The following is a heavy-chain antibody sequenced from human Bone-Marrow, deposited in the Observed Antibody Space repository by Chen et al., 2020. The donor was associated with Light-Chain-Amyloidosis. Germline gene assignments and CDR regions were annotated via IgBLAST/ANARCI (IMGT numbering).Heavy chain of an antibody. CDR3: ARDRGRFSYNRGGLDS. D-gene: IGHD3-10*01. CDR2: MPTDVTKT. J-gene: IGHJ4*02. CDR1: GFTFNPYW. V-gene: IGHV3-74*01. Sequence: EVQLVESGGALVQPGGSLRLSCAASGFTFNPYWRHWVRQPPGGGLVWVARMPTDVTKTVYADSVKGRFTVSRDDAKNTLYLEMNSLRVEDTGLYFCARDRGRFSYNRGGLDSWGQGTLVTVSS.